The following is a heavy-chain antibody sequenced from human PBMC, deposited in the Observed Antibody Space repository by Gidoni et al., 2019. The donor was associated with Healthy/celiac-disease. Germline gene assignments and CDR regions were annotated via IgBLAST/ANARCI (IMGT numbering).Heavy chain of an antibody. V-gene: IGHV3-23*01. CDR1: GFTFGRYA. Sequence: EVELLEAGGGVVQPGGSLRLACAASGFTFGRYAMSWVRQAPGKGLVWGSAISGSAGSTYYADSVKGRFTISRDNSKNTLYLQMNSLRAEDTAVYYCAKETEHYGDYGGRFGYWGQGTLVTVSS. D-gene: IGHD4-17*01. CDR2: ISGSAGST. J-gene: IGHJ4*02. CDR3: AKETEHYGDYGGRFGY.